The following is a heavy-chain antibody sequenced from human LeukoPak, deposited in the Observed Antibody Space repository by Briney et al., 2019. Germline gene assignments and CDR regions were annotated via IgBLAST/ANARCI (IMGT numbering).Heavy chain of an antibody. D-gene: IGHD6-25*01. CDR3: AREGGDPRWLDP. J-gene: IGHJ5*02. CDR2: INNSGST. Sequence: SEALSLTCTVSGGSISTFYWTWIRQPAGKGLEWIGRINNSGSTNYNPSLRSRVSMSVDRSKNQFSVTLSSVTAADTAVYFCAREGGDPRWLDPWGQGTLVTVSS. V-gene: IGHV4-4*07. CDR1: GGSISTFY.